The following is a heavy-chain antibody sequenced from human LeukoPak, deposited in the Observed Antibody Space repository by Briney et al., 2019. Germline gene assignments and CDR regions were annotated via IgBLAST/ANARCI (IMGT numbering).Heavy chain of an antibody. CDR2: ISSSSSYT. Sequence: GGSLRLSCAASGFTFSDYYMSWIRQAPGKGLNWVSYISSSSSYTNYADSVKGRFTISRDNAKNSLYLQMSSLRAEDTAVYYCARAGEVVVAATDYWGQGTLVTVSS. D-gene: IGHD2-15*01. CDR3: ARAGEVVVAATDY. CDR1: GFTFSDYY. J-gene: IGHJ4*02. V-gene: IGHV3-11*06.